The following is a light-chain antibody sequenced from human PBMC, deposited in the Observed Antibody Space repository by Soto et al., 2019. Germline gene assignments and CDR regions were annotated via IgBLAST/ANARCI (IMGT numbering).Light chain of an antibody. CDR2: EGS. J-gene: IGLJ2*01. Sequence: QSALTQPASVSGSPGQWITISCTGTSSDVGSYNLVSWYQQHPGKAPKLMIYEGSKRPSGVSNRFSGSKSGNTASLTISGLQAEHEADYYCCSYAGSRVVFGGGTQLTVL. CDR1: SSDVGSYNL. CDR3: CSYAGSRVV. V-gene: IGLV2-23*01.